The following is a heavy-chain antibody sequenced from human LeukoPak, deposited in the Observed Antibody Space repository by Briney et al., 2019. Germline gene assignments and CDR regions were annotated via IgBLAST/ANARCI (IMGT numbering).Heavy chain of an antibody. J-gene: IGHJ6*03. V-gene: IGHV4-34*01. D-gene: IGHD1-14*01. CDR3: ARQTRSRTIYYYYYMDV. CDR1: GGSFSGYY. CDR2: INHSGST. Sequence: KPSETLSLTCAVYGGSFSGYYWSWIRQPPGKGLEWIGEINHSGSTNYNPSLKSRVTISADTSKNQFSLKLSSVTAADTAVYYCARQTRSRTIYYYYYMDVWGKGTTVTISS.